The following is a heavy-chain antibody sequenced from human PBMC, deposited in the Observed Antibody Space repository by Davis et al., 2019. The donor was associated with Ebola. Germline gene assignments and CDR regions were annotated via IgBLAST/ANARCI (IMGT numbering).Heavy chain of an antibody. D-gene: IGHD3-22*01. Sequence: AASVKVSCKASGYTFTSYAMHWMRQAPGQRLEWMGWINAGNGNTKYSQKFQGRVTITRDTSASTAYMELSSLRSEDTAVYYCARDAPYGSPDSIVVVITTGYWGQGTLVTVSS. CDR2: INAGNGNT. CDR3: ARDAPYGSPDSIVVVITTGY. V-gene: IGHV1-3*01. CDR1: GYTFTSYA. J-gene: IGHJ4*02.